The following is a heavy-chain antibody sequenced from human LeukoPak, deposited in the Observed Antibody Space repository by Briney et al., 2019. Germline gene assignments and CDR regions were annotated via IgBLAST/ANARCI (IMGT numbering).Heavy chain of an antibody. J-gene: IGHJ6*02. CDR3: AKDSSGWYLAPYYYYGMDV. D-gene: IGHD6-19*01. Sequence: ASVKVSCKASGYTFTSYGISWVRQAPGQGLEWMGWISAYNGNTNYAQKLQGRVTMTTDTSTSTAYMELRCLRSDDTAVYYCAKDSSGWYLAPYYYYGMDVWGQGTTVTVSS. CDR1: GYTFTSYG. V-gene: IGHV1-18*01. CDR2: ISAYNGNT.